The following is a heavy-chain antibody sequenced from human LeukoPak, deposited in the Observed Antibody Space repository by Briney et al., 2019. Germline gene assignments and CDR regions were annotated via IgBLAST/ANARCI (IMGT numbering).Heavy chain of an antibody. J-gene: IGHJ5*02. D-gene: IGHD2/OR15-2a*01. CDR3: ARGPLSKRNWFDP. CDR2: MNPNSGNT. CDR1: GYTFTSYD. Sequence: ASVKVSCKASGYTFTSYDINWVRQATGQGLEWMGWMNPNSGNTGYAQKFQGRVTITRNTSISTAYMELSSLRSEDTAVYYCARGPLSKRNWFDPWGQGTLVTVSS. V-gene: IGHV1-8*01.